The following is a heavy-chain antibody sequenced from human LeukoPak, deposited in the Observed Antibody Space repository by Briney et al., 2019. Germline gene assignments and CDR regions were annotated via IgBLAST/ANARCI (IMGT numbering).Heavy chain of an antibody. CDR3: ARDQEPADDYYHYYMDV. CDR2: ISSSSSYI. J-gene: IGHJ6*03. V-gene: IGHV3-21*01. CDR1: GFIFSPYD. D-gene: IGHD6-25*01. Sequence: GGSLRLSCAASGFIFSPYDISWVRQAPGKGLEWVSSISSSSSYIYYADSVKGRFTISRDNAKNSLYLQMNSLRAEDTAVYYCARDQEPADDYYHYYMDVWGKGTTVTVSS.